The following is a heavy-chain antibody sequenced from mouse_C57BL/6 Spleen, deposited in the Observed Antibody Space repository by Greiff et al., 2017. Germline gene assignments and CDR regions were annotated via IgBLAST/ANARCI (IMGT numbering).Heavy chain of an antibody. Sequence: QVQLKESGAELVRPGASVTLSCKASGYTFTDYEMHWVKQTPVHGLEWIGAIDPETGGTAYNQKFKGKAILTADKSSSTAYMELRSLTSEDSAVYYCTRSWESYYFDYWGQGTTLTVSS. CDR3: TRSWESYYFDY. D-gene: IGHD4-1*01. CDR1: GYTFTDYE. V-gene: IGHV1-15*01. CDR2: IDPETGGT. J-gene: IGHJ2*01.